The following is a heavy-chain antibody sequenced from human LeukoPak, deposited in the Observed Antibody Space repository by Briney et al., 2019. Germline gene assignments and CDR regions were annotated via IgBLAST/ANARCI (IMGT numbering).Heavy chain of an antibody. CDR1: GGSISSYY. CDR3: ARDLPYYYDSSGYYYGNWFDP. D-gene: IGHD3-22*01. CDR2: IYTSGST. Sequence: SETLSLTCTVSGGSISSYYWSWIRQPPGKGLEWIGRIYTSGSTNYNPSLKSRVTISVDTSKNQFSLKLSSVTAADTAVYYCARDLPYYYDSSGYYYGNWFDPWGQGTLVTVSS. V-gene: IGHV4-4*08. J-gene: IGHJ5*02.